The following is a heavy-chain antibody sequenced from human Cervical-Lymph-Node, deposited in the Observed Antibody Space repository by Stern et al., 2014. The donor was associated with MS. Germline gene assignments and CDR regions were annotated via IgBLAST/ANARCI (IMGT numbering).Heavy chain of an antibody. CDR3: AREWSGTGATEIYYGSGRSDY. V-gene: IGHV1-2*02. D-gene: IGHD3-10*01. CDR2: INPNSGGI. J-gene: IGHJ4*02. CDR1: GYTFTGYY. Sequence: QVQLVESGAEVKKPGASVRVSCKASGYTFTGYYIHWVRQAPGQGLEWMGWINPNSGGISYAQKFQGRVTMTRDTSISTAYMEVNRLRSDDTAVYYCAREWSGTGATEIYYGSGRSDYWGQGTLVTVSS.